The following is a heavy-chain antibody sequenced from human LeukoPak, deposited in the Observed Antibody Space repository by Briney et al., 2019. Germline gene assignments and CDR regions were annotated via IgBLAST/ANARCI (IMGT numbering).Heavy chain of an antibody. D-gene: IGHD5-12*01. J-gene: IGHJ4*02. CDR1: EGTFSSYA. CDR2: IIPIFGTA. CDR3: AREPVYGGYAPSTPTESYYFDY. V-gene: IGHV1-69*05. Sequence: GASVKVSCKASEGTFSSYAISWVRQAPGQGLKWMGGIIPIFGTANYAQKFQGRVTITTDESTSTAYMELSSLRFEDTAVYYCAREPVYGGYAPSTPTESYYFDYWGQGTLVTVSS.